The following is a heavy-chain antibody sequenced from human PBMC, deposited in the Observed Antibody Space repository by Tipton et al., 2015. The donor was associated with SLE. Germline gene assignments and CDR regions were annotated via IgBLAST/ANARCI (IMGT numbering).Heavy chain of an antibody. CDR3: AITSRAWYYLDC. CDR1: GSSISSYY. J-gene: IGHJ4*02. CDR2: IIHSGTT. D-gene: IGHD6-19*01. V-gene: IGHV4-34*12. Sequence: GLVKPPETLSLICAVSGSSISSYYWGWIRQPPGKGLEWIGEIIHSGTTHYNPSLKSRVTISEDTSKNQFSLRLNSVTAADTAVYYCAITSRAWYYLDCWGQGTLVTVSS.